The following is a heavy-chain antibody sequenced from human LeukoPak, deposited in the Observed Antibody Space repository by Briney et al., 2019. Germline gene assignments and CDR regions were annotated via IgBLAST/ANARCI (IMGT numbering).Heavy chain of an antibody. J-gene: IGHJ4*02. Sequence: GGSLRLSCAVSGFTVSSNYMSWVRQPPGKGLEWVSIICSGGSTYYADSVKGRFTISRDNSKNTLYLQMNSLRAEDTAVYYCARVGYTGTWYSSPPFDYWGQGTLVTVSS. V-gene: IGHV3-66*01. CDR2: ICSGGST. CDR1: GFTVSSNY. D-gene: IGHD6-13*01. CDR3: ARVGYTGTWYSSPPFDY.